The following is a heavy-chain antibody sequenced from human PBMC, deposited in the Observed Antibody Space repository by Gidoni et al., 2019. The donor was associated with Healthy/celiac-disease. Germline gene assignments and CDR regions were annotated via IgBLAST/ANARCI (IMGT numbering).Heavy chain of an antibody. V-gene: IGHV4-31*01. J-gene: IGHJ4*02. D-gene: IGHD1-26*01. CDR3: ARGHSGSILGEWGYFDY. CDR2: IYYSGST. Sequence: QVQLQESGPGLVKPSQTLSLPCTVPGGSISSGGYYWSWIRQHPGKGLEWIGYIYYSGSTYYNPSLKSLVTISVDTSKNQFSLKLSSVTAADTAVYYCARGHSGSILGEWGYFDYWGQGTLVTVSS. CDR1: GGSISSGGYY.